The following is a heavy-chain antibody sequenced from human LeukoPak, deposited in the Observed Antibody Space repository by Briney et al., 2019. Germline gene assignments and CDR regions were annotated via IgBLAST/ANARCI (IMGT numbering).Heavy chain of an antibody. Sequence: SETLSLTRTVSGDSISNYYWSWIRQPAGKGLEWIGRIYTSGSTNYNPSLKSRVTMSVDTSKNQFSLKLSSVTAADTAVYYCARVSLVRGAPDYYFDYWGQGTLVTVSS. CDR2: IYTSGST. J-gene: IGHJ4*02. V-gene: IGHV4-4*07. CDR1: GDSISNYY. D-gene: IGHD3-10*01. CDR3: ARVSLVRGAPDYYFDY.